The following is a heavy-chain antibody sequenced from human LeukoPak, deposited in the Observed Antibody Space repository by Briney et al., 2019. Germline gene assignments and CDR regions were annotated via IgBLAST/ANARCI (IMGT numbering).Heavy chain of an antibody. CDR3: ARDQHQGFDY. J-gene: IGHJ4*02. V-gene: IGHV1-69*13. CDR1: GYTFTSYG. CDR2: IIPIFGTA. Sequence: ASVKVSCKASGYTFTSYGISWVRQAPGQGLEWMGGIIPIFGTANYAQKFQGRVTITADESTSTAYMELSSLRSEDTAVYYCARDQHQGFDYWGQGTLVTVSS. D-gene: IGHD6-13*01.